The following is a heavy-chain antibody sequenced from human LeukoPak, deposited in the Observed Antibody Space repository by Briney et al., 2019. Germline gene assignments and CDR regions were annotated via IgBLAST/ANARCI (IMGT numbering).Heavy chain of an antibody. V-gene: IGHV3-7*03. CDR2: IKLDGSEK. J-gene: IGHJ4*02. CDR1: GFTFGKYW. CDR3: ARDQYDTWSRRGNFDS. D-gene: IGHD3-3*01. Sequence: GGSLRLSCVASGFTFGKYWMSWVRQAPGKGLEWVANIKLDGSEKNYVDSVKGRFTISRDNTKNSLYLQMNSLRVEDTAVFYCARDQYDTWSRRGNFDSWGQGTLVTVSA.